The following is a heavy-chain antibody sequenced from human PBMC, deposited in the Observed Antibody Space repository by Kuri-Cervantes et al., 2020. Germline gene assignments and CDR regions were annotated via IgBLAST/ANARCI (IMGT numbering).Heavy chain of an antibody. D-gene: IGHD3/OR15-3a*01. Sequence: SETLSLTCAVYGGSFSGYYWSWIRQPPGKGLEWIGEINHSGSTNYNPSLKSRVTISVDTSKNQFSLKLSSATAADTAVYYCAREGRTGDAFDIWGQGTMVTVSS. CDR3: AREGRTGDAFDI. V-gene: IGHV4-34*01. CDR2: INHSGST. CDR1: GGSFSGYY. J-gene: IGHJ3*02.